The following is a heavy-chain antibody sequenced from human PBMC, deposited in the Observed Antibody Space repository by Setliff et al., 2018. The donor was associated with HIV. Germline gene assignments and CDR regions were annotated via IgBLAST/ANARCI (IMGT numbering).Heavy chain of an antibody. V-gene: IGHV4-59*01. CDR3: ARDYMSVVPWGAFDL. D-gene: IGHD2-21*01. J-gene: IGHJ3*01. CDR1: GGSINSYY. CDR2: IYYGGST. Sequence: TSETLSLTCNVSGGSINSYYWSWIRQSPGKGLEWIGYIYYGGSTNYNPSLKSRATISVDTSKSQISLKLSSVTAADTAVYYCARDYMSVVPWGAFDLWGQGTMVTVSS.